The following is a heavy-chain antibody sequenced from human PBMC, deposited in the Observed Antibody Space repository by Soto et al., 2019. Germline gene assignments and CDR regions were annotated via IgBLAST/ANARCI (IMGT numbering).Heavy chain of an antibody. D-gene: IGHD2-15*01. CDR2: IKQDGSEK. V-gene: IGHV3-7*05. CDR3: TRDLLCSGGSCYSFNYYYGMDV. CDR1: GFTFSSYW. J-gene: IGHJ6*02. Sequence: EVQLVESGGGLVQPGGSLRLSCAASGFTFSSYWMSWVRQAPGKGLEWVANIKQDGSEKYYVDSVKGRFTISRDNAKNSLYLQMNSLRAEDTAVYYCTRDLLCSGGSCYSFNYYYGMDVWGQGTTVTVSS.